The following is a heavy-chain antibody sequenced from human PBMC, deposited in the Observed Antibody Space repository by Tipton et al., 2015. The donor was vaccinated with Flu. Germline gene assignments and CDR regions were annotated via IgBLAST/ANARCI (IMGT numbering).Heavy chain of an antibody. Sequence: SLRLSCAGSGFTFSTYTMNWVRQVPGKGLEWVSAIRARGDGTYYSDSVKGRFTISRDNSKNTLYLQMNSLRVEDTALYYCAKVWGLAVDGSVSGDAFDIWGQGTMVAVSS. V-gene: IGHV3-23*01. CDR3: AKVWGLAVDGSVSGDAFDI. D-gene: IGHD6-19*01. CDR2: IRARGDGT. J-gene: IGHJ3*02. CDR1: GFTFSTYT.